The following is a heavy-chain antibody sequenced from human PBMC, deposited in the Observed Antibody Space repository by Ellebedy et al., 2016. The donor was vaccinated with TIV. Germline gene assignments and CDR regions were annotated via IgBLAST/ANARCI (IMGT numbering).Heavy chain of an antibody. J-gene: IGHJ6*02. V-gene: IGHV3-23*01. D-gene: IGHD4-11*01. Sequence: GESLKISCAASGFTFSSYAMSWVRQAPGKGLEWVSAISCSGGSTYYADSVKGRFTISRDNSKNTLYLQMNSLRAEDTAVYYCAKSRGLNTVTALNYYGMDVWGQGTTVTVSS. CDR2: ISCSGGST. CDR3: AKSRGLNTVTALNYYGMDV. CDR1: GFTFSSYA.